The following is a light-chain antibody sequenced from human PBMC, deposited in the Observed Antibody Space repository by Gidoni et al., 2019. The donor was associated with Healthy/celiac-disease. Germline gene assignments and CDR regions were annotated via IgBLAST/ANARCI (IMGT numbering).Light chain of an antibody. V-gene: IGKV3-20*01. J-gene: IGKJ4*01. CDR3: QQYGSSPLT. CDR2: GAS. CDR1: QSVSSY. Sequence: EIVLTQSPGTLSLSPGERATLSCRASQSVSSYLAWYQQRPGQAPRLLIYGASSRATGLSDRFSGRGSGTDFTLTISSLESEDFAVYYCQQYGSSPLTFGGGTKVEIK.